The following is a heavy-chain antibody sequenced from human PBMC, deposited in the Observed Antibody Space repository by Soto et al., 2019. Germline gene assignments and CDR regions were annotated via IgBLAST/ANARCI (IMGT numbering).Heavy chain of an antibody. D-gene: IGHD4-17*01. Sequence: GGSLRLSCAASGFTFSSYSMNWFRQAPGKGLEWVSYISSSSSTIYYADSVKGRFTISRDNAKNSLYLQMNSLRAEDTAVYYWARVGRYTTVKGMDVWGQGTTAT. CDR1: GFTFSSYS. V-gene: IGHV3-48*01. J-gene: IGHJ6*02. CDR2: ISSSSSTI. CDR3: ARVGRYTTVKGMDV.